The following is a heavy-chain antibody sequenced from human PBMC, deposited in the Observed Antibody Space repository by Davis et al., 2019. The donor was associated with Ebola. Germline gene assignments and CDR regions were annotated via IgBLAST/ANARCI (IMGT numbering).Heavy chain of an antibody. J-gene: IGHJ4*02. Sequence: AASVKVSCKASGYTFTSYYMHWVRQAPGQGLEWMGIINPSGGSTSYAQKFQGRVTMTRDTSISTAYMELSRLRSDDTAVYYCASFPIIVGATSGGDYWGQGTLVTVSS. D-gene: IGHD1-26*01. V-gene: IGHV1-46*01. CDR3: ASFPIIVGATSGGDY. CDR2: INPSGGST. CDR1: GYTFTSYY.